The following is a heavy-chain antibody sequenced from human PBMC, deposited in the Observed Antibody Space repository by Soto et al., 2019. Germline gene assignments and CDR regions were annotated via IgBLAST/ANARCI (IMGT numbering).Heavy chain of an antibody. CDR3: AGDSRTPSGGMDV. Sequence: PSETLSLTCTVSGGFINSGDYHWTWIRQFPGEGLEWIGGIYYSASTYYNPALVSRIAISLDTSKNQFSLKLTSVTAADTAVYYCAGDSRTPSGGMDVWGQGTTVTVSS. CDR2: IYYSAST. V-gene: IGHV4-30-4*01. J-gene: IGHJ6*02. CDR1: GGFINSGDYH.